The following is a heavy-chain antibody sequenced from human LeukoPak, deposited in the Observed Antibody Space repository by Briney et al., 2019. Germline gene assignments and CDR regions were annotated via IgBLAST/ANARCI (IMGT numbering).Heavy chain of an antibody. D-gene: IGHD3-22*01. CDR1: GGTFSSYA. J-gene: IGHJ4*02. V-gene: IGHV1-69*04. CDR3: ARGKYYYDSSGSPLHY. Sequence: GASVKVSCKASGGTFSSYAISWVRQAPGQGLEWMGRIIPILGIANYAQKFQGRVTITADKSTSTAYMELSSLRSEDTAVYYCARGKYYYDSSGSPLHYWGQGTLVTVSS. CDR2: IIPILGIA.